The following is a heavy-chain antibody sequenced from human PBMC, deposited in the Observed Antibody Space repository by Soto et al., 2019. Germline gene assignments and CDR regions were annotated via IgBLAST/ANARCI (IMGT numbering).Heavy chain of an antibody. CDR3: ARKAGDGTPWGGYGIDV. Sequence: SGPTLVNPTQTLTLTCTFSGFSLSTSGMCVSWIRQPPGKALEWLALIDGEDDKYYSTSLKTRLTISKDTSKNQVVLTMTKMGPMDTATYYCARKAGDGTPWGGYGIDVWGQGTTVPVYS. D-gene: IGHD3-16*01. CDR1: GFSLSTSGMC. V-gene: IGHV2-70*01. CDR2: IDGEDDK. J-gene: IGHJ6*02.